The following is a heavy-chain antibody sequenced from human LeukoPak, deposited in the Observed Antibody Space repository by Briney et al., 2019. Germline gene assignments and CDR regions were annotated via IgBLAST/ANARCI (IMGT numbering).Heavy chain of an antibody. Sequence: ASVKVSCKASGYTFTSYVISWVRQAPGQGLEWMGWISAYNGNTNYAQKLQGRVTMTTDTSTSTAYMELRSLRSDDTAVYYCARDTNALTYWGWANWFDPWGQGTLVTVSS. J-gene: IGHJ5*02. CDR2: ISAYNGNT. D-gene: IGHD7-27*01. V-gene: IGHV1-18*01. CDR1: GYTFTSYV. CDR3: ARDTNALTYWGWANWFDP.